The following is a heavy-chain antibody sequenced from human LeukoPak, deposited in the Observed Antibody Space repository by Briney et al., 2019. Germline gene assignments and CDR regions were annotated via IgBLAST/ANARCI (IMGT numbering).Heavy chain of an antibody. Sequence: SETLSLTCTVSGGSISSSSYYWSWIRQPAGKGLEWIGRIYTSGSTNYNPSLKSRVTMSVDTSKNQFSLKLSSVTAADTAVYYCARVCSSTSCPMNAFDIWGQGTMVTVSS. CDR3: ARVCSSTSCPMNAFDI. CDR2: IYTSGST. CDR1: GGSISSSSYY. J-gene: IGHJ3*02. D-gene: IGHD2-2*01. V-gene: IGHV4-61*02.